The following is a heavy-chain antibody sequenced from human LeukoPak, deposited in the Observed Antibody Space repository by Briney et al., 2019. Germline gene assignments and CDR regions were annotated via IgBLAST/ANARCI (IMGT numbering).Heavy chain of an antibody. D-gene: IGHD3-22*01. Sequence: PSETLSLTCAVYGGSFSGYYWSWIRQPPGKGLEWIGEINHSGSTNYNPSLKSRVTISVDTSKNQFSLKLSSVTAADMAVYYCARGGPYYYDSSGYSDYWGQGTLVTVSS. V-gene: IGHV4-34*01. CDR1: GGSFSGYY. J-gene: IGHJ4*02. CDR3: ARGGPYYYDSSGYSDY. CDR2: INHSGST.